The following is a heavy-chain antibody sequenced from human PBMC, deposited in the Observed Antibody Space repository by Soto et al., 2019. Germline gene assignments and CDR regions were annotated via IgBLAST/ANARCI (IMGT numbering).Heavy chain of an antibody. CDR2: INGYTGNT. CDR1: GYTFTSYG. Sequence: QVQLVQSGAEVKKPGASVKVSCKTSGYTFTSYGLSWVRQAPGQGLEWMGWINGYTGNTNYAQKFQGRVTMTTDTAPKTAYLDLWTLISDDPAVYYCARSWVTGKGGMDVWGQGTTVTVSS. D-gene: IGHD3-16*01. V-gene: IGHV1-18*01. CDR3: ARSWVTGKGGMDV. J-gene: IGHJ6*02.